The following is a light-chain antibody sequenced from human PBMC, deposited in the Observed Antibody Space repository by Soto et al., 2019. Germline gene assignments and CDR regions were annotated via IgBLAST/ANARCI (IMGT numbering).Light chain of an antibody. CDR3: QVYGSSSKT. Sequence: DIVMTQYPATLSVSRGDRATRCSRASQTVTSGYLAWYQQKPGQAPRLLIYGVSTGATGIPDRFSGSGSGTDFTLTISRLEPEDFAVYFCQVYGSSSKTFGQGTKVDIK. CDR1: QTVTSGY. V-gene: IGKV3-20*01. CDR2: GVS. J-gene: IGKJ1*01.